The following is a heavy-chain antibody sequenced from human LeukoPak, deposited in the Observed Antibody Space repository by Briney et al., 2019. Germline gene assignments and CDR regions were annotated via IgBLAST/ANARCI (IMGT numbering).Heavy chain of an antibody. D-gene: IGHD3-16*01. CDR3: ARGGGLDV. CDR2: INHNGNVN. V-gene: IGHV3-7*03. J-gene: IGHJ6*02. CDR1: GFTFSNAW. Sequence: GGSLRLSCAASGFTFSNAWMSWVRQAPGKGLEWVASINHNGNVNHYVDSVKGRFTISRDNAKNSLYLQMSNSRAEDTAVYFCARGGGLDVWGQGATVTVSS.